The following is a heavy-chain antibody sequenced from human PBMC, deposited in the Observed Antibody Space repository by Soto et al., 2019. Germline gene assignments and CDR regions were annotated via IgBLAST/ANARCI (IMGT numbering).Heavy chain of an antibody. CDR1: GFTFSTYG. J-gene: IGHJ4*02. CDR3: ARDYDSSGYYLGPFDY. D-gene: IGHD3-22*01. CDR2: IWNDGSNK. V-gene: IGHV3-33*01. Sequence: GGSLRLSCAASGFTFSTYGMHWVRQAPGEGLEWVAVIWNDGSNKYYADSVKGRFTISRDNSRNTLYLQMHSLRAEDTALYYCARDYDSSGYYLGPFDYWGQGTLVTVSS.